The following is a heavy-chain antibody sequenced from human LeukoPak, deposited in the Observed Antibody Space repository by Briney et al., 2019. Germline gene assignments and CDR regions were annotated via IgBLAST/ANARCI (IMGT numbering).Heavy chain of an antibody. J-gene: IGHJ6*03. Sequence: PGGSLRLSCAASGFTFSSYAMNWVRQAPGKGLEWVSAISGSGSGDSTYYADSVKGRFTISRDNSKNTLYLQMNSLRAEDTAVYYCARDFMPRITMVRGVINYYYYMDVWGKGTTVTVSS. V-gene: IGHV3-23*01. CDR1: GFTFSSYA. D-gene: IGHD3-10*01. CDR3: ARDFMPRITMVRGVINYYYYMDV. CDR2: ISGSGSGDST.